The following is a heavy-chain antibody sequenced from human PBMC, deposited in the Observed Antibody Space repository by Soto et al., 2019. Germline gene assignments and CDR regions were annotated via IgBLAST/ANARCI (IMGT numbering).Heavy chain of an antibody. D-gene: IGHD6-19*01. CDR2: IIPIFGTA. V-gene: IGHV1-69*06. CDR3: ARAHPNYSSGTLFDY. CDR1: GGTFSSYA. J-gene: IGHJ4*02. Sequence: QVQLVQSGAEVKKPGSSVKVSCKASGGTFSSYAISWVRQAPGQGLEWMGGIIPIFGTANYAKKFKGRVTIPANKSPSTAYMELSSLRSEDTAVYYCARAHPNYSSGTLFDYWGQGTLVTVSS.